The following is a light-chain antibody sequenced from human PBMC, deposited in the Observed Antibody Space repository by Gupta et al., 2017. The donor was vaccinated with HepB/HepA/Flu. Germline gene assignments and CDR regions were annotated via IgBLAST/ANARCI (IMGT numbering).Light chain of an antibody. V-gene: IGKV3-15*01. J-gene: IGKJ1*01. CDR3: QQDNNWWS. CDR1: QSISSN. Sequence: EIVMTQSPATLSVSPGERATLSCRASQSISSNLAWYQQKPGQAPRLLIYGASTRATGIPARFSGSGSGTAFTLTINSLQSEDFAAYYCQQDNNWWSFGPGTKVEIK. CDR2: GAS.